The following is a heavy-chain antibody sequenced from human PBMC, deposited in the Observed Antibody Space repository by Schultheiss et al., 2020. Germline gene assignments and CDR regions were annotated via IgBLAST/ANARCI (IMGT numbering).Heavy chain of an antibody. CDR1: GGSFSSYY. V-gene: IGHV4-59*10. D-gene: IGHD1-26*01. CDR3: ARGFYSGSYFYEKNNWFDP. J-gene: IGHJ5*02. Sequence: SETLSLTCAVYGGSFSSYYWSWIRQPAGKGLEWIGRIYTSGSTNYNPSLKSRVTMSVDTSKNQFSLKLSSVTAADTAVYYCARGFYSGSYFYEKNNWFDPWGQGTLDTVYS. CDR2: IYTSGST.